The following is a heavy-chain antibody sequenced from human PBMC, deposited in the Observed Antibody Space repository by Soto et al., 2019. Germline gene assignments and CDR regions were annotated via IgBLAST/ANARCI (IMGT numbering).Heavy chain of an antibody. Sequence: SETLSLTCTVSGGSISSHYWSWVRQAPGKGLEWIGHIYYSGSTNYNPSLKSRVTISVDTSKNQFSLKLSSVTAADTAVYYCARPRTAAISAFDIWGQGTMVTVSS. D-gene: IGHD2-2*01. J-gene: IGHJ3*02. CDR1: GGSISSHY. CDR3: ARPRTAAISAFDI. CDR2: IYYSGST. V-gene: IGHV4-59*11.